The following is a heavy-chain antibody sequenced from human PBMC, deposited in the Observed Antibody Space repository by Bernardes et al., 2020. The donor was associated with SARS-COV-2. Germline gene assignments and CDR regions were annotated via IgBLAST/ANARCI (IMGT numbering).Heavy chain of an antibody. CDR1: GFTFSTYS. Sequence: GSLRLSCAASGFTFSTYSMNWVRQAPGKGLEWVSYISSSSSTIYYADSVKGRFTISRDNAKNSLYLQMNSLRAEDTAVYYCARDDYVWGSYRYTQLNWFDPWGQGTQVTVSS. CDR3: ARDDYVWGSYRYTQLNWFDP. CDR2: ISSSSSTI. J-gene: IGHJ5*02. V-gene: IGHV3-48*01. D-gene: IGHD3-16*02.